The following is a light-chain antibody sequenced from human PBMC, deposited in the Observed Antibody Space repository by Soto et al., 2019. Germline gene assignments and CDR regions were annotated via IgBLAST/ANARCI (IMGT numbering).Light chain of an antibody. Sequence: DIQMTQSPSTLSASVGDRVTITCRASQSISSWLAWYQQKPGKAPKVLIYKASSLESGVPSRFSGSESGTEFTLTISSLQPDDFATYYCQQYNSNSWTFGQGTKVEIK. CDR1: QSISSW. CDR2: KAS. V-gene: IGKV1-5*03. CDR3: QQYNSNSWT. J-gene: IGKJ1*01.